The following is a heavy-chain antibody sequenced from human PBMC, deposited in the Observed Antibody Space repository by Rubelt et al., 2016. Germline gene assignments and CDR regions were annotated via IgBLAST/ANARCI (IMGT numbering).Heavy chain of an antibody. V-gene: IGHV4-39*07. CDR3: ARDLRGSYAFDY. CDR1: GGSISSSSYY. CDR2: IYYSGST. J-gene: IGHJ4*02. D-gene: IGHD1-26*01. Sequence: QLQLQESGPGLVKPSETLSLTCTVSGGSISSSSYYWGWIRQPPGKGLEWIGSIYYSGSTYYNPYLKSRVTISVCTSKNQFSLKLSAVTAADTAVYYCARDLRGSYAFDYWGQGTLVTVSS.